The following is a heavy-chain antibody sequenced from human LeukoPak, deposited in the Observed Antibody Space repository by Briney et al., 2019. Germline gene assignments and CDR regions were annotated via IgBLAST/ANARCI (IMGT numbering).Heavy chain of an antibody. CDR3: ARESPIAAAGEDYFDY. Sequence: SETLSLTCTVSGGSISSYYWSWIRQPPGKGPEWIGYIYYSGSTNYNPSLKSRVTISVDTSKNQFSLKLSSVTAAATAVYYCARESPIAAAGEDYFDYWGQGTLVTVSS. CDR1: GGSISSYY. D-gene: IGHD6-13*01. J-gene: IGHJ4*02. CDR2: IYYSGST. V-gene: IGHV4-59*01.